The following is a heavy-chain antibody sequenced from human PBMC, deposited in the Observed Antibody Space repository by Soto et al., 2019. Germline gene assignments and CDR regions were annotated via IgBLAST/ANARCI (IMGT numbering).Heavy chain of an antibody. CDR2: IYPGDSNT. CDR3: ARQGYCSSTACYTVDY. V-gene: IGHV5-51*01. D-gene: IGHD2-2*02. Sequence: ESLKISCTGSGYSFTNDWIGWVRQMPGKGLEWMGIIYPGDSNTRYSPSFQGQVTISADKSISTAYLQWSSLKASDTAMYFCARQGYCSSTACYTVDYWGQGTLVTVSS. J-gene: IGHJ4*02. CDR1: GYSFTNDW.